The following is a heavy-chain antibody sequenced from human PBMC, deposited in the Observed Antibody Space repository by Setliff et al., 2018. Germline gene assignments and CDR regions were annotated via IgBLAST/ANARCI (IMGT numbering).Heavy chain of an antibody. D-gene: IGHD3-22*01. J-gene: IGHJ6*03. Sequence: HPGGSLRLSCAASGFMFSTYAMTWVRQAPGKGLEWVAVIWYDGSNKYYVDSVKGRFTISRDNSKNTLYLQMSSLRAEDTAVYYCARGNDRFDSSSDYSGYYYMDVWGKGTTVTVSS. CDR3: ARGNDRFDSSSDYSGYYYMDV. V-gene: IGHV3-33*01. CDR2: IWYDGSNK. CDR1: GFMFSTYA.